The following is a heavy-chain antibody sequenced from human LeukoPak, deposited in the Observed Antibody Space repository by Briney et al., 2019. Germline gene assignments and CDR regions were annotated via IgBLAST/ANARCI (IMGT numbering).Heavy chain of an antibody. Sequence: SVKVSCKASGGTFSSYAIGWVRQAPGQGLEWMGGIIPIFGTANYAQKFQGRVTITADESTSTAYMELSSLRSEDTAVYYCARVFDCSSTSCYRPFDYWGQGTLVTVSS. J-gene: IGHJ4*02. CDR1: GGTFSSYA. CDR3: ARVFDCSSTSCYRPFDY. V-gene: IGHV1-69*13. CDR2: IIPIFGTA. D-gene: IGHD2-2*01.